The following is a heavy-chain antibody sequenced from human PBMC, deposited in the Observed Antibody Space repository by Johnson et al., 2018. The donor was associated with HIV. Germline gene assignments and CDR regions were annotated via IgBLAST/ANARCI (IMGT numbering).Heavy chain of an antibody. CDR1: GFTFSSYG. D-gene: IGHD1-7*01. CDR3: AKDQWYNWNYVSADAFES. V-gene: IGHV3-33*06. J-gene: IGHJ3*02. CDR2: IWYDGSNK. Sequence: QVQLVESGGGVVQPGRSLRLSCAASGFTFSSYGMHWVRQAPGKGLEWVAVIWYDGSNKYYADSVKGRFTISRDNSKNTLYLQMNSLRAEDTAVYYCAKDQWYNWNYVSADAFESWGQGTMVTVSS.